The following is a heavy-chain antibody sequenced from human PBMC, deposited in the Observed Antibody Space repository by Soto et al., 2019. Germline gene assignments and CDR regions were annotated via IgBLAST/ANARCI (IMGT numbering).Heavy chain of an antibody. D-gene: IGHD3-16*01. J-gene: IGHJ4*02. CDR3: VQRGSDY. V-gene: IGHV3-7*02. Sequence: EAQLVGSGGGLVQPGGSLRLSCAASGFIFSDSYLTWVRQAPEKGLEWVANIKPDGSEKNYVDSVKGRFTISRDNAKKSVFLQMNCLRPEDTAVYYCVQRGSDYWGQGILVTVSS. CDR2: IKPDGSEK. CDR1: GFIFSDSY.